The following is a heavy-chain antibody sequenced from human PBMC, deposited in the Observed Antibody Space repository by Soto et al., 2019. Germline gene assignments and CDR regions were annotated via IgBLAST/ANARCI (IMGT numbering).Heavy chain of an antibody. D-gene: IGHD5-18*01. Sequence: SETLSLTCAVYGGSFSGYYWSWIRQPPGKGLEWIGEINHSGSTNYNPSLKSRVTISVDTSKNQFSLKLSSVTAADTAVYYCARRRIQLWLHWFDPWAQGTLVTVSS. CDR2: INHSGST. CDR1: GGSFSGYY. V-gene: IGHV4-34*01. J-gene: IGHJ5*02. CDR3: ARRRIQLWLHWFDP.